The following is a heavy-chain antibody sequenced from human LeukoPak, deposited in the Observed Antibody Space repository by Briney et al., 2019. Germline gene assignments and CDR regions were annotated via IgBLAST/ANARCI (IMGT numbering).Heavy chain of an antibody. J-gene: IGHJ4*02. CDR3: AKDYAVGSIDY. CDR1: GFTFSSYA. V-gene: IGHV3-23*01. CDR2: ISSSGGST. D-gene: IGHD3-16*01. Sequence: PGGSLRLSCAASGFTFSSYAMSWVRQAPGKGLEWVSGISSSGGSTVYADSVKGRFTISRDNFRNTVFLQMNSLRAEDSAVYYCAKDYAVGSIDYWGQGTLVTVSS.